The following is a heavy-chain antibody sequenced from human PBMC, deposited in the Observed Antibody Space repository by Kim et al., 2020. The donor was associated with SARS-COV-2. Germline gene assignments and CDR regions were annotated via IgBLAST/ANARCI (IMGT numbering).Heavy chain of an antibody. Sequence: SETLSLTCAVYGGSFSGYYWSWIRQPPGKGLEWIGEINHSGSTNYNPSLKSRVTISVDTSKNQFSLKLSSVTAADTAVYYCARGYDSSGSPGWGQGTLVT. D-gene: IGHD3-22*01. V-gene: IGHV4-34*01. CDR3: ARGYDSSGSPG. J-gene: IGHJ4*02. CDR2: INHSGST. CDR1: GGSFSGYY.